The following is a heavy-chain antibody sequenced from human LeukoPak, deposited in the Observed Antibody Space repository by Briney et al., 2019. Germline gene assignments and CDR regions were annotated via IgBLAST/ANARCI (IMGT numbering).Heavy chain of an antibody. CDR2: ISGSGGST. Sequence: GGSLRLSCAASGFAFSSYAMSWVRQAPGKGLEWVSAISGSGGSTYYADSVKGRFTISRDNSKNTLYLQMNSLRAEDTAVYYCAKDVDTAMVNPTFDYWGQGTLVTVSS. CDR3: AKDVDTAMVNPTFDY. D-gene: IGHD5-18*01. CDR1: GFAFSSYA. V-gene: IGHV3-23*01. J-gene: IGHJ4*02.